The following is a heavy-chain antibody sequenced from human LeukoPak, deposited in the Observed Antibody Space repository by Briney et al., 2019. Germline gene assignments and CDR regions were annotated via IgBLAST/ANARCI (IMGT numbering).Heavy chain of an antibody. CDR3: ATHPTSGTAAVRSGVQVPYYFDY. CDR2: IIPILGIA. D-gene: IGHD6-13*01. Sequence: GASVKVSCKASGGTFSSYAISWVRQAPGQGLEWMGRIIPILGIANYAQKFQGRVTITADKSTSTAYMELSSLRSEDTAVYYCATHPTSGTAAVRSGVQVPYYFDYWGQGTLVTVSS. CDR1: GGTFSSYA. J-gene: IGHJ4*02. V-gene: IGHV1-69*04.